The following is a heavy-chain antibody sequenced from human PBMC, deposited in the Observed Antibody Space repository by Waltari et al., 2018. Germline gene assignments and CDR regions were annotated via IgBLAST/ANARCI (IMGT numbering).Heavy chain of an antibody. Sequence: QVQLVQSGAEVKKPGSSVKVSCTSYGRPFSSYAHSWVRQAPGQGLEWMGGIIPIFGTANYAQKFQGRVTITADESTSTAYMELSSLRSEDTAVYYCAAPTTVLYYYYGMDVWGQGTTVTVSS. CDR2: IIPIFGTA. CDR1: GRPFSSYA. CDR3: AAPTTVLYYYYGMDV. D-gene: IGHD4-17*01. V-gene: IGHV1-69*12. J-gene: IGHJ6*02.